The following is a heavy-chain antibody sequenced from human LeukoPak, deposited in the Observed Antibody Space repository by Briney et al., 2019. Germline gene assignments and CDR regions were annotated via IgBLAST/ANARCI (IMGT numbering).Heavy chain of an antibody. CDR2: IYTSGST. CDR3: VRDRGGYCSSTSCYAGYWFDP. V-gene: IGHV4-61*09. CDR1: GDSISSGNYY. J-gene: IGHJ5*02. D-gene: IGHD2-2*01. Sequence: PSQTLSLTCTVSGDSISSGNYYWTWIRQPAEKGLEWIGHIYTSGSTNYNPSLKSRVTISVDTSKNQFSLKLSSVTAADTAVYYCVRDRGGYCSSTSCYAGYWFDPWGQGTLVTVSS.